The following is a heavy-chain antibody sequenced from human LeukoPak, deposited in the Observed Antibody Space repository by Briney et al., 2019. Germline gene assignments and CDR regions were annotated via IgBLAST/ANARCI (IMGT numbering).Heavy chain of an antibody. CDR3: ARRRYFDTYLDP. J-gene: IGHJ5*02. CDR1: EYDFANYW. Sequence: HGESPKISCKGPEYDFANYWIGWVRQMPGRGLEWMGIVYPAGSIIHYSPSFQGQVTISVDRSVSTAYLQWTSLKASDSAMYFCARRRYFDTYLDPWGQGTLVTVSS. V-gene: IGHV5-51*01. D-gene: IGHD2/OR15-2a*01. CDR2: VYPAGSII.